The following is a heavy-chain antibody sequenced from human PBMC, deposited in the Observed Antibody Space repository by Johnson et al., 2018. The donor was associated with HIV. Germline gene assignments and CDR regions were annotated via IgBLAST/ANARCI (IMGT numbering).Heavy chain of an antibody. Sequence: QVQLVESGGDLVKPGGSLRLSCAASGFIFSDYYMTWIRQAPGKGLESISYISSSGRTIYYADSVKGRFTMSRDNAKKSLYLQMKSLRAEDTAVYYCAREEGTDILTRGDAFDIWGQGTMVTVSS. V-gene: IGHV3-11*04. CDR2: ISSSGRTI. CDR1: GFIFSDYY. D-gene: IGHD3-9*01. J-gene: IGHJ3*02. CDR3: AREEGTDILTRGDAFDI.